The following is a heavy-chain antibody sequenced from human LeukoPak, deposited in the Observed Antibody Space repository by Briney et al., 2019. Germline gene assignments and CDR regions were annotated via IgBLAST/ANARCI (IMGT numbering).Heavy chain of an antibody. V-gene: IGHV1-46*03. CDR3: AREDRGSGWYDY. D-gene: IGHD6-19*01. J-gene: IGHJ4*02. CDR2: INPSGGST. CDR1: VYTFTSYY. Sequence: ASVNVSCKASVYTFTSYYMHWVRQAPGQGLEWMGIINPSGGSTSYAQKFQGRVTMTRDTSTSTVYMELSSLRSEDTAVYYCAREDRGSGWYDYWGQGTLVTVSS.